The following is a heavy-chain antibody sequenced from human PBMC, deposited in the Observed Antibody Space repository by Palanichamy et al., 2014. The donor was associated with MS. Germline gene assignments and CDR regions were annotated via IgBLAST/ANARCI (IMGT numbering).Heavy chain of an antibody. CDR2: IYYSGST. CDR1: GGSISTSYY. V-gene: IGHV4-39*01. D-gene: IGHD6-19*01. J-gene: IGHJ4*02. CDR3: TRHGRYSSGWADFDY. Sequence: QLQLQESAPGLVKPSETLSLTCTVSGGSISTSYYWGWIRQPPEKGLEWIGSIYYSGSTYYSPSLKSRVTISVDTSKNQFSLKLSSVTAADTAVYYCTRHGRYSSGWADFDYWGQGTLVTVSS.